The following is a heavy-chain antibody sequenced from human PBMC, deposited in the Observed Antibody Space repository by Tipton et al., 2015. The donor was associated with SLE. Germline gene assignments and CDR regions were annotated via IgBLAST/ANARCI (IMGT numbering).Heavy chain of an antibody. Sequence: SLRLSCAASGFTVSSNYMSWVRQAPGKGLEWVSVIGGSGRSTYYADSVKGRFTISRDNSKNTLYLQMNSLRAEDTAVYCCAKDPPSYMDVWGKGTTVTVSS. CDR1: GFTVSSNY. CDR3: AKDPPSYMDV. CDR2: IGGSGRST. V-gene: IGHV3-23*01. J-gene: IGHJ6*03.